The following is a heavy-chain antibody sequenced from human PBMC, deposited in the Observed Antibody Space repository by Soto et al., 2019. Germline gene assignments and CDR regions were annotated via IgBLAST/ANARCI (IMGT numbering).Heavy chain of an antibody. J-gene: IGHJ5*02. CDR2: VYYTGSI. V-gene: IGHV4-59*01. CDR1: GGSINNYY. D-gene: IGHD3-22*01. CDR3: ARYSPPKKSYDSNPGWFDP. Sequence: QVQLQESGPGLVKSSETLSLTCTVSGGSINNYYWTWIRQPPGKGLEWIGYVYYTGSISYNPSLKSRVTISLDTSMNQFSLTLNSVTAADTAMYFCARYSPPKKSYDSNPGWFDPWGQGTLVAVSS.